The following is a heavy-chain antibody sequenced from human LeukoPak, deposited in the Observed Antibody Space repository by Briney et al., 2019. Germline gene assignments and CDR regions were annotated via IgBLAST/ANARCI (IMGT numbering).Heavy chain of an antibody. CDR2: IYHSGST. CDR3: APYPGSAQYNWFDP. D-gene: IGHD3-10*01. V-gene: IGHV4-4*02. Sequence: SGTLSLTCAVSGGSISSSNWWSWIRQPPGKGLEWIGEIYHSGSTNYNPSLKSRVTISVDKSKTQFSLKLSSVTAADTAVYYCAPYPGSAQYNWFDPWGQGTLVTVSS. CDR1: GGSISSSNW. J-gene: IGHJ5*02.